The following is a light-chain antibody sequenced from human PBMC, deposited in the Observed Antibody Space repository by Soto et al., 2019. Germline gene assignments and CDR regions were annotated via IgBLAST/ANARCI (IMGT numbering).Light chain of an antibody. V-gene: IGKV1-12*01. J-gene: IGKJ1*01. CDR2: SAS. CDR3: QQANNFPWT. Sequence: DIPMTQSPSSVSASVGDRVTITCRASQDVSSWLAWYQQKPGKAPKLLISSASTLERGVPSRFSGSGSGTDYALTISSLQPEDFATYYCQQANNFPWTFGQGTKVEIK. CDR1: QDVSSW.